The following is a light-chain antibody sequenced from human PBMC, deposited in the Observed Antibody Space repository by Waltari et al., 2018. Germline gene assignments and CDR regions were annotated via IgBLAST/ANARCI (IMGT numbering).Light chain of an antibody. CDR3: HVWDISSDPVV. CDR2: DDT. Sequence: SYVLTQPPSVSVAPGQTARIPCGGNNIGRRTVHWYQQRPGQAPVLVVYDDTDRPSGIPERFSGSKSGDTATLTSSRVEAGDEADCYCHVWDISSDPVVFGGGTKLTVL. CDR1: NIGRRT. V-gene: IGLV3-21*02. J-gene: IGLJ2*01.